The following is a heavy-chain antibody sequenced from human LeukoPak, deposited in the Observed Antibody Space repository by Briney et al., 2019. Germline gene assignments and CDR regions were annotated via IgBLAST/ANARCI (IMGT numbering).Heavy chain of an antibody. V-gene: IGHV3-48*02. CDR2: ISSSSSTE. D-gene: IGHD3-3*01. J-gene: IGHJ6*02. CDR3: ARDGVAMDV. CDR1: GFTFSTHS. Sequence: GGSLRLSCAASGFTFSTHSMNWVRQAPGKGLEWISHISSSSSTEYHADSVKGRFTISRDNAKNSLYLQMNSLTDEDTAVYYCARDGVAMDVWGRGTTVTVSS.